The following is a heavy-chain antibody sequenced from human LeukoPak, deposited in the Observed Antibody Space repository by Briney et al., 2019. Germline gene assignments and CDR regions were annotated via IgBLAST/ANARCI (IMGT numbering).Heavy chain of an antibody. CDR2: INHSGST. V-gene: IGHV4-34*01. CDR1: GGSFSGYY. D-gene: IGHD2-2*01. J-gene: IGHJ6*02. Sequence: SETLSLTCAVYGGSFSGYYWSWIRQPPGKGLEWIGEINHSGSTNYNPSLKSRVTISVDTSKNQSSLKLSSVTAADTAVYYCARGRGYCSSTSCYGNDYYYGMDVWGQGTTVTVSS. CDR3: ARGRGYCSSTSCYGNDYYYGMDV.